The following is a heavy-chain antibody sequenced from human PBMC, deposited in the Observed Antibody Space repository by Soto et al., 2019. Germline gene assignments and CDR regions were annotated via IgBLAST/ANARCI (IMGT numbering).Heavy chain of an antibody. J-gene: IGHJ4*02. CDR3: ATVGGSYLDFDY. CDR1: GYTLTELA. V-gene: IGHV1-24*01. Sequence: ASVKVSCKGSGYTLTELAMHWVLQAPGKGLEWMGGFDPEDGETIYAQKFQGRVTMTEDTSTDTAYMELSSLRSEDTAVYYCATVGGSYLDFDYWGQGTLVTVSS. D-gene: IGHD1-26*01. CDR2: FDPEDGET.